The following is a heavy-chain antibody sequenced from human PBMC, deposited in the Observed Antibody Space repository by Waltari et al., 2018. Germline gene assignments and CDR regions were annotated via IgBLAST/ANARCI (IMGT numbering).Heavy chain of an antibody. V-gene: IGHV4-39*07. CDR3: ARESIAAAVPFDY. CDR1: GGSISSSSSY. J-gene: IGHJ4*02. CDR2: IYYSGST. Sequence: QLQLQESGPGLVKPSQTLSLTCTVLGGSISSSSSYWGWIRQPPGKGLEWMGSIYYSGSTYYNPSLKSRVTISVDTSKNQFSLKLSSVTAADTAVYYCARESIAAAVPFDYWGQGTLVTVSS. D-gene: IGHD6-13*01.